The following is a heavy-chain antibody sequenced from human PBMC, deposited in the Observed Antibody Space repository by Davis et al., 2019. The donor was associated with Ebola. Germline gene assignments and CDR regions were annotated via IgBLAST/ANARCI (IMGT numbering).Heavy chain of an antibody. V-gene: IGHV3-30-3*01. D-gene: IGHD3-22*01. CDR1: GFTFSSYA. J-gene: IGHJ4*02. Sequence: PGGSLRLSCAASGFTFSSYAMHWVRQAPGKGLEWVAVISYDGSNKYYADSVKGRFTISRDNSKNTLYLQMNSLRAEDTAVYYCARGPTMIVVVTPFDYWGQGTLVTVSS. CDR3: ARGPTMIVVVTPFDY. CDR2: ISYDGSNK.